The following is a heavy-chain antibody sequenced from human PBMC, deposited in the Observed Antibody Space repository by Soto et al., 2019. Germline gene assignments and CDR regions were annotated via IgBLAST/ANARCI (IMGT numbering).Heavy chain of an antibody. J-gene: IGHJ2*01. CDR3: ARKILGSTSRPNYWYFDL. D-gene: IGHD2-2*01. CDR2: ISGGGDAA. V-gene: IGHV3-23*01. CDR1: GFTFINYA. Sequence: EVHLLESGGGLVQPGGSLRLSCAGSGFTFINYAMNWARQAPGKGLEWVSSISGGGDAAFFPDSVRGRFTISRDNSQNTVTLQMNSLGVDDTAVYYCARKILGSTSRPNYWYFDLWGRGTLVTVSS.